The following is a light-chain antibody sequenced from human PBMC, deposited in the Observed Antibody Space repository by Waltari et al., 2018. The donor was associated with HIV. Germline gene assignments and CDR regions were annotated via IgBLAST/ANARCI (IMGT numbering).Light chain of an antibody. CDR3: QSYDRSLSNWV. J-gene: IGLJ3*02. Sequence: QSVLTQPPSGSGAPGQRVTISCTGSRSNIRAGYDVHVYQQLPGTAPKLLIFGNTNRPSGVPDRFSGSKSGTSASLAITGLQPDDETDYYCQSYDRSLSNWVFGGGTKLTVL. V-gene: IGLV1-40*01. CDR1: RSNIRAGYD. CDR2: GNT.